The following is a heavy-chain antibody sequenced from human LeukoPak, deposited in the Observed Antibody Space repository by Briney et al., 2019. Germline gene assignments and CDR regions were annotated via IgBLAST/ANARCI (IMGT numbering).Heavy chain of an antibody. J-gene: IGHJ4*02. CDR1: GFSFNSYW. CDR2: INSDGSRT. CDR3: ARVSGSISYYGSGSYVDY. D-gene: IGHD3-10*01. V-gene: IGHV3-74*01. Sequence: GGSLRLSCAASGFSFNSYWMHWVRQAPGKGLVWVSRINSDGSRTTYADSVKGRFTISRDNAKNTLYLQMNSLRAEDTAVYYCARVSGSISYYGSGSYVDYWGQGTLVTVSS.